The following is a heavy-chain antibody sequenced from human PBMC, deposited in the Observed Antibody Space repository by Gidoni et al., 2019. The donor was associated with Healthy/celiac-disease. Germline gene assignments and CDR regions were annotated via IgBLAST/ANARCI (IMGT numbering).Heavy chain of an antibody. CDR2: ISGSGGST. V-gene: IGHV3-23*01. CDR1: GFPFSSYA. CDR3: AKGSTAAAGTSWFDP. Sequence: EVQLLESGGGLVQPGGSLRLPCAAYGFPFSSYAMRWVRQAPGKGLEWVSAISGSGGSTYYADSVKGRFTISRDNSKNTLYLQMNSLRAEDTAVYYCAKGSTAAAGTSWFDPWGQGTLVTVSS. J-gene: IGHJ5*02. D-gene: IGHD6-13*01.